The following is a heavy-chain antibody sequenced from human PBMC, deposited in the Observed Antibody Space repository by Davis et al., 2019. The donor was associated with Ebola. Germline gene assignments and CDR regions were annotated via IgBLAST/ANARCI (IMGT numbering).Heavy chain of an antibody. Sequence: MPGGSLRLSCAVYGGSFSGYYWSWIRQPPGKGLEWIGEINHSGSTNYNPSLKSRVTISVDTSKNQFSLKLSSVTAADTAVYYCAFLGGYSYGGYYYYYGMDVWGQGTTVTVSS. CDR3: AFLGGYSYGGYYYYYGMDV. J-gene: IGHJ6*02. CDR2: INHSGST. D-gene: IGHD5-18*01. CDR1: GGSFSGYY. V-gene: IGHV4-34*01.